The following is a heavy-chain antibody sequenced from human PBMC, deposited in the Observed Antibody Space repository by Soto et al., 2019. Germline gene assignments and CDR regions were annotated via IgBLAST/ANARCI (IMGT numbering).Heavy chain of an antibody. V-gene: IGHV3-7*01. Sequence: GGSLRLSCAASGFTFSTYWMTWVRQAPGKGLEWVANIKEDGSVQYYADSVKGRFTISRDSSRNTLYLQMNSLRAEDTAMYYCAAYSHKGYWGQGTLVTVSS. CDR2: IKEDGSVQ. CDR3: AAYSHKGY. J-gene: IGHJ4*02. CDR1: GFTFSTYW. D-gene: IGHD3-16*01.